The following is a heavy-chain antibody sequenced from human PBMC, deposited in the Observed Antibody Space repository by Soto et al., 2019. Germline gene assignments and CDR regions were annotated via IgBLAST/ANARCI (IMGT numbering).Heavy chain of an antibody. D-gene: IGHD6-19*01. CDR3: ARAAPVAHAFDI. V-gene: IGHV1-18*01. CDR2: ISAYNGNT. Sequence: ASVKVSCKASGYTFTSYYISWVRQAPGQGLEWMGWISAYNGNTIHAQKLQARVTMTTDTSTSTVYMELRSLRSDDTAVYYCARAAPVAHAFDIWGQGTMVTVSS. J-gene: IGHJ3*02. CDR1: GYTFTSYY.